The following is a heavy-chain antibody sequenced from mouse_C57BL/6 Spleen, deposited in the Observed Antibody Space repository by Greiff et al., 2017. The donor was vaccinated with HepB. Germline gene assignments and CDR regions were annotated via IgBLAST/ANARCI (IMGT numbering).Heavy chain of an antibody. CDR2: INPSNGGT. V-gene: IGHV1-53*01. CDR3: ARDSSGYVWFAY. D-gene: IGHD3-2*02. J-gene: IGHJ3*01. CDR1: GYTFTSYW. Sequence: QVQLQQPGTELVKPGASVKLSCKASGYTFTSYWMHWVKQRPGQGLEWIGNINPSNGGTNYNEKFKSKATLTVDKSASTAYMQLSSLTTEDSAVYYCARDSSGYVWFAYWGQGTLVTVSA.